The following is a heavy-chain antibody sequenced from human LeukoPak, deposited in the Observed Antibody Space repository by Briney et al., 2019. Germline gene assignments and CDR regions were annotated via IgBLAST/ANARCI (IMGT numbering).Heavy chain of an antibody. CDR3: ARVGGSWPLNWFDP. J-gene: IGHJ5*02. Sequence: SSETLSLTCTVSGGSISSYYWSWIRQPPGKGLEWIGYIYYSGSTNYNPSLKSRVTISVDTSKNQFSLKPSPVTAADTAVYYCARVGGSWPLNWFDPWGQGTLVTVSS. CDR1: GGSISSYY. CDR2: IYYSGST. V-gene: IGHV4-59*01. D-gene: IGHD6-13*01.